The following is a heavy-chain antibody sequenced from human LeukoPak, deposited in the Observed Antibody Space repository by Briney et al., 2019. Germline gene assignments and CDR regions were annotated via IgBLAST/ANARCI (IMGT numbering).Heavy chain of an antibody. CDR2: ISYDAESD. D-gene: IGHD6-13*01. CDR3: AKFIAAPYYFDY. J-gene: IGHJ4*02. V-gene: IGHV3-30*18. Sequence: GGSLRLSCVTSVFTFSSYGMHWVRQVPGKGLEWVAVISYDAESDYHVDSVKGRFTISRDNAKNSLYLHMNSLRAEDTAVYYCAKFIAAPYYFDYWGRGTLVTVSS. CDR1: VFTFSSYG.